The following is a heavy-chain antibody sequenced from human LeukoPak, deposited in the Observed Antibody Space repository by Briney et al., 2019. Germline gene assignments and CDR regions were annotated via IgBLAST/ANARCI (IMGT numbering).Heavy chain of an antibody. J-gene: IGHJ4*02. D-gene: IGHD7-27*01. CDR2: IYPGDSDI. CDR1: GYRFTIYW. CDR3: VRRTTGEYYFDY. Sequence: KNGESLKISCKGSGYRFTIYWIGWVRQMPGRGLEWIGIIYPGDSDIRYSPSFQGQVNISADKSISTAYLQWSSLKASDTAMYYCVRRTTGEYYFDYWGQGTLVTVSS. V-gene: IGHV5-51*01.